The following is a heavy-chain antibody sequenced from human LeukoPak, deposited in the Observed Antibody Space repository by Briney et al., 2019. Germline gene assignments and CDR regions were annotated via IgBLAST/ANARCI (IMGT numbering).Heavy chain of an antibody. Sequence: PSQTLSHTCTVSGGSISSGGYYWSWIRQHPGKGLEWIGYIYYSGSTYYNPSLKSRVTISVDTSKNQFSLKLSSVTAADTAVYYCARSGCSSTSCASDYWGQGTLVTVSS. J-gene: IGHJ4*02. V-gene: IGHV4-31*03. CDR3: ARSGCSSTSCASDY. D-gene: IGHD2-2*01. CDR2: IYYSGST. CDR1: GGSISSGGYY.